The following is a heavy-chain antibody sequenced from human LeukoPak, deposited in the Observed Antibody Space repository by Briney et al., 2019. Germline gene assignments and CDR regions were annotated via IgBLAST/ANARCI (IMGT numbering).Heavy chain of an antibody. J-gene: IGHJ4*02. CDR3: ARDGDTAMAAMYYFDY. V-gene: IGHV4-39*02. D-gene: IGHD5-18*01. CDR1: GDSISSGSYY. Sequence: PSETLSLTCTVSGDSISSGSYYWGWIRQPPGKGLEWIGSIHSTGNTYYNPSLKSRVTVSEDTSKNQFSLKLSSVTAADTAVYYCARDGDTAMAAMYYFDYWGQGTLVTVSS. CDR2: IHSTGNT.